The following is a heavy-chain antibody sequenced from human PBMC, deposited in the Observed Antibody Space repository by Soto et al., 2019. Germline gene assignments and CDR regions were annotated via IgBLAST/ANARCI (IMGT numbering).Heavy chain of an antibody. CDR1: GASISSTSYY. D-gene: IGHD3-9*01. J-gene: IGHJ4*02. V-gene: IGHV4-39*01. CDR3: ARHIAHYDILTGSNYY. CDR2: IYHSGST. Sequence: QLQLQESGPGLVKPSETLSLTCTVSGASISSTSYYWGWIRQPPGQGLEWIGTIYHSGSTHYNPSLKSRVSVSVDTYKNLFSLRLTSVTAADTAMYYCARHIAHYDILTGSNYYWGQGTLVTVSP.